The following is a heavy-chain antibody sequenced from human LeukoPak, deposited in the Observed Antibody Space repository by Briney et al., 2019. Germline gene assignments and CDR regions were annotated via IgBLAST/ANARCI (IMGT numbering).Heavy chain of an antibody. Sequence: HSQTLSLTCAISGDSVSSNSAAWNWIRQSPSRGLEWLGRTYYRSKWYNDYAVSVKSRITINPDTSKNQFSLQLNSVTPEDTAVYYCAGETGYEAAGYYYGVDVWGQGTTVTVSS. CDR3: AGETGYEAAGYYYGVDV. J-gene: IGHJ6*02. CDR1: GDSVSSNSAA. V-gene: IGHV6-1*01. CDR2: TYYRSKWYN. D-gene: IGHD6-13*01.